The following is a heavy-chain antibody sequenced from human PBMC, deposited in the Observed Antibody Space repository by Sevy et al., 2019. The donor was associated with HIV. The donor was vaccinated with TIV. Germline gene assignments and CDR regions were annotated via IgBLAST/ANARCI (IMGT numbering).Heavy chain of an antibody. Sequence: PGGSLRLSCAASGFTIRTYNMNWVRQAPGKGLEWVSSISSSSTYIYYADSVKGRFTISRDNAKNSLYLQMSSLRAEDTAVYYCARDLVIPATTDYFYYGMDVWGQGTTVTVSS. D-gene: IGHD2-15*01. CDR3: ARDLVIPATTDYFYYGMDV. CDR2: ISSSSTYI. V-gene: IGHV3-21*01. CDR1: GFTIRTYN. J-gene: IGHJ6*02.